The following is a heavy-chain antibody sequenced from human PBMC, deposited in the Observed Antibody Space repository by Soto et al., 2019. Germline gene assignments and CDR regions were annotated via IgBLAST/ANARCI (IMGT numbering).Heavy chain of an antibody. CDR1: GGSISSGDYY. D-gene: IGHD3-3*01. CDR3: AREKYYDFLSGYLIYYFDY. CDR2: IYYSGST. J-gene: IGHJ4*02. Sequence: SETLSLTCTVSGGSISSGDYYWSWIRQPPGKGLEWIGYIYYSGSTYYNPSLKSRVTISVDTSKNQFSLKLSSVTAADTAVYYCAREKYYDFLSGYLIYYFDYWGQGTLVTVSS. V-gene: IGHV4-30-4*01.